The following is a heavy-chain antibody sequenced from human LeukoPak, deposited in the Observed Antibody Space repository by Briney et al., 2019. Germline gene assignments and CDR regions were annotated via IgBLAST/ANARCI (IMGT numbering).Heavy chain of an antibody. CDR2: IIGSGSRT. CDR3: AKDRDDIGEPDAFDI. J-gene: IGHJ3*02. V-gene: IGHV3-23*01. Sequence: GGSLRLSCAASDLPFSSYAMTWVRQAPGKGLEWVSAIIGSGSRTYYADSVRGRFTISRDNTKDTLYLQMDSLRAEDTALYYCAKDRDDIGEPDAFDIWGQGTMVTVSS. D-gene: IGHD4-17*01. CDR1: DLPFSSYA.